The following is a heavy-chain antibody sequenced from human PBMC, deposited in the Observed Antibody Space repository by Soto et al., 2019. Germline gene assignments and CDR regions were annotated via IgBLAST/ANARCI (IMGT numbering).Heavy chain of an antibody. D-gene: IGHD4-17*01. CDR1: GGTFSSYA. V-gene: IGHV1-69*13. Sequence: VASVKVSCKASGGTFSSYAISWVRQAPGQGLEWMGGIIPIFGTANYAQKFQGRVTITADESTSTAYMELSSLRSEDTAVYYCAWLHDCGDYKPHFDYWGQGTLVTVSS. CDR2: IIPIFGTA. CDR3: AWLHDCGDYKPHFDY. J-gene: IGHJ4*02.